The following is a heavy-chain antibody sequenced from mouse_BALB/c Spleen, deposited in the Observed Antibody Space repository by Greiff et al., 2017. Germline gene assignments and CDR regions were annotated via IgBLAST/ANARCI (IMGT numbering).Heavy chain of an antibody. CDR3: ARKGYFDV. CDR1: GYSITSDYA. V-gene: IGHV3-2*02. Sequence: EVQLQESGPGLVKPSQSLSLTCTVTGYSITSDYAWNWIRQFPGNKLEWMGYISYSGCTSYNPSLKSRISITRDTSKNQFFLQLNSVTTEDTATYYCARKGYFDVWGAGTTVTVSS. J-gene: IGHJ1*01. CDR2: ISYSGCT.